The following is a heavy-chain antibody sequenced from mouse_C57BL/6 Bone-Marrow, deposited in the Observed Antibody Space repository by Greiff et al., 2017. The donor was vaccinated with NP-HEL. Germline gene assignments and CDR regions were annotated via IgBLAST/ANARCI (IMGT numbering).Heavy chain of an antibody. Sequence: EVQLQQSGPELVKPGASVKISCKASGYTFTDYYMNWVKQSHGKSLEWIGDINPNNGGTSYNQKFKGKATLTVDKSSSTAYMELRSLTSEDSAVYYCARGGDYEYWGQGTTLTVSS. V-gene: IGHV1-26*01. J-gene: IGHJ2*01. D-gene: IGHD2-4*01. CDR2: INPNNGGT. CDR1: GYTFTDYY. CDR3: ARGGDYEY.